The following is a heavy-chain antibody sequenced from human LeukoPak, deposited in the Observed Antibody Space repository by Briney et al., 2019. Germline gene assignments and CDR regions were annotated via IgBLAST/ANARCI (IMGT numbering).Heavy chain of an antibody. Sequence: PSETLSLTCTVSGGSISSSSYYWGWIRQPPGRGLEWIGSIYYSGSTYYNPSLKSRVTISVDTSKNQFSLKLSSVTAADTAVYYCARHSSGGYCSSTSCYRFGYWGQGTLVTVSS. J-gene: IGHJ4*02. CDR1: GGSISSSSYY. V-gene: IGHV4-39*01. CDR2: IYYSGST. D-gene: IGHD2-2*01. CDR3: ARHSSGGYCSSTSCYRFGY.